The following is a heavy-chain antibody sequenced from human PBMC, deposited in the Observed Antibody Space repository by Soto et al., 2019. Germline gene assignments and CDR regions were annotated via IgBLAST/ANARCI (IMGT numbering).Heavy chain of an antibody. CDR1: GGSISNYY. Sequence: SETLSLTCTVSGGSISNYYWGWIRQSPEKGLEWIASISYSGSTYYNPTLKSRLIISVDTSKNQFSLKLSSVTAADTAVYYCAREGTTVDSYYYYGMDVWGQGTTVTVSS. V-gene: IGHV4-39*07. D-gene: IGHD1-1*01. CDR2: ISYSGST. J-gene: IGHJ6*02. CDR3: AREGTTVDSYYYYGMDV.